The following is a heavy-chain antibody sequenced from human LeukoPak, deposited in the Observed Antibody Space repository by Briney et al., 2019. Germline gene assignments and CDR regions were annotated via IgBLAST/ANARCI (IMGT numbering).Heavy chain of an antibody. CDR3: ARENDWGCFDY. J-gene: IGHJ4*02. D-gene: IGHD7-27*01. Sequence: PGGSLRLSCAASGFTFSDYYMSWVRQAPGKGLEWVSAISGSGGSTYYADSVKGRFTISRDNAKNSLYLQMNSLRAEDTAVYYCARENDWGCFDYWGQGTLVTVSS. V-gene: IGHV3-11*04. CDR1: GFTFSDYY. CDR2: ISGSGGST.